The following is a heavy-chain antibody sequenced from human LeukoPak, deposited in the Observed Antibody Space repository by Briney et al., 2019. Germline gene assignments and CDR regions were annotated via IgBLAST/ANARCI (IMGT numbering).Heavy chain of an antibody. Sequence: KDGESLKISCKGSGYSFTNYWIGWVRQTPGKGLEWMGVINPDDSEIKYSPSLQGQVTISADKSISTAYLQWSSLKASDTAMYYCASLLLPNYYFDYWGQGTLVTVSS. J-gene: IGHJ4*02. V-gene: IGHV5-51*01. CDR1: GYSFTNYW. CDR2: INPDDSEI. D-gene: IGHD2-15*01. CDR3: ASLLLPNYYFDY.